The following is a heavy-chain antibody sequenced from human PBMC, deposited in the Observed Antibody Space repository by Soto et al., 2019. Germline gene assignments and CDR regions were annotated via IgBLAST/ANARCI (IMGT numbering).Heavy chain of an antibody. CDR2: ISSSSSYI. Sequence: PGGSLRLSCAASGFTFSSYSMNWVRQAPGKGLEWVSSISSSSSYIYYADSVKGRFTISRDNAKNSLYLQMNSLRAEDTAVYYCARSLGSTSWSMDINWFDPWGQGTLVTVSS. CDR1: GFTFSSYS. D-gene: IGHD2-2*01. CDR3: ARSLGSTSWSMDINWFDP. J-gene: IGHJ5*02. V-gene: IGHV3-21*01.